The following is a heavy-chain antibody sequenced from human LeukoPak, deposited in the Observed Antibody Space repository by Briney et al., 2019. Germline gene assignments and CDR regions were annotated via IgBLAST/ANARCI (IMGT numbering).Heavy chain of an antibody. D-gene: IGHD3-3*01. CDR3: AKSAYDFWSSFDY. J-gene: IGHJ4*02. Sequence: GGSLRLSCAASGFTFSTYSMNWVRQAPGKGLEWVSYITSSSSTIYYADSVRGRFTISRDNSKSTLYLQMSSLRAEDTAVYYCAKSAYDFWSSFDYWGQGTLVTVSS. V-gene: IGHV3-48*01. CDR2: ITSSSSTI. CDR1: GFTFSTYS.